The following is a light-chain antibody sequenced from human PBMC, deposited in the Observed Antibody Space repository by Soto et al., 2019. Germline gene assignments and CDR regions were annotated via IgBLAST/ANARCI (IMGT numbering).Light chain of an antibody. CDR2: EVS. CDR3: GSYSSTDTPFV. CDR1: SNDVGGYDY. Sequence: QSALTQPASVSGSPGQSITISCSGTSNDVGGYDYVSWYQQHPGRAPKLVIYEVSNRPSWVSNRFSGSKSVNTASLTISGLQAEDESDYYCGSYSSTDTPFVFGTGTKLTVL. V-gene: IGLV2-14*01. J-gene: IGLJ1*01.